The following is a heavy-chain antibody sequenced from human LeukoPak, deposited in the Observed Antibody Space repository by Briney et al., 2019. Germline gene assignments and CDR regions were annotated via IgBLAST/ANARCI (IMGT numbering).Heavy chain of an antibody. Sequence: SQTLSLTCAISGDSVSSNNGAWNWIRQSPSRGLEWLGRTYYRSKWYNDYAESMKGRITISPDTSKNQFSLQLNSVTPEDTAVYYCARDAGTSGWYTFDYWGQGTLVTVSS. J-gene: IGHJ4*02. CDR2: TYYRSKWYN. V-gene: IGHV6-1*01. CDR3: ARDAGTSGWYTFDY. D-gene: IGHD6-19*01. CDR1: GDSVSSNNGA.